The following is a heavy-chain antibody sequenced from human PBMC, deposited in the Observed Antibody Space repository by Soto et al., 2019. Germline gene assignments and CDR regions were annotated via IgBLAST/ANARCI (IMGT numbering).Heavy chain of an antibody. CDR2: IDHSGAT. CDR3: ARAFLEWRALDV. Sequence: PSEALAVSCAVFVGSFSCYCWSWIRQSPGKGLEWIGEIDHSGATNHNPSLNSRVTISVDTSKNQFSLKVTSVTAADTAVYYCARAFLEWRALDVWGQGTTVTV. D-gene: IGHD3-3*01. CDR1: VGSFSCYC. V-gene: IGHV4-34*01. J-gene: IGHJ6*02.